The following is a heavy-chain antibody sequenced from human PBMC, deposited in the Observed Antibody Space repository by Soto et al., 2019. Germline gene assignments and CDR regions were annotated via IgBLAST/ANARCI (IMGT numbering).Heavy chain of an antibody. D-gene: IGHD2-15*01. J-gene: IGHJ3*02. V-gene: IGHV3-23*01. CDR3: AKDVLGYCSGGSCYSVGVAFDI. CDR2: ISGSGGST. Sequence: EVQLLESGGGLVQPGGSLRLSCAASGFTFSSYAMSWVRQAPGKGLEWVSAISGSGGSTYYADSVKGRFTISRDNSKNTLYLQMNRLRAEDTAVYYCAKDVLGYCSGGSCYSVGVAFDIWGHGTMVTVSS. CDR1: GFTFSSYA.